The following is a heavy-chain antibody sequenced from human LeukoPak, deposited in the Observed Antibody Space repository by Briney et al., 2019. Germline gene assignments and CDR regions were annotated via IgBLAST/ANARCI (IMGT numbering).Heavy chain of an antibody. J-gene: IGHJ1*01. D-gene: IGHD4-17*01. CDR1: GVTFSTYW. CDR3: ATDQEHGYFRH. V-gene: IGHV3-7*01. Sequence: AGTLTLSCAASGVTFSTYWMSWVRQPPGKEPEWMGEIKENGSGKFYEDSVRRRFTISRDNAKYTLYLDMNYLRADDTAVLYCATDQEHGYFRHWGQGTLVTVSS. CDR2: IKENGSGK.